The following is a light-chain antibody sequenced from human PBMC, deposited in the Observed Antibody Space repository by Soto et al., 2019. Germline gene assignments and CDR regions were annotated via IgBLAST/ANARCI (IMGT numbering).Light chain of an antibody. CDR3: CSYAGSIHGV. CDR1: SSDVGSYNL. CDR2: EVS. Sequence: QSALTQPASVSGSPGQSITISCTGTSSDVGSYNLVSWYQQHPGKAPKLMIYEVSQRPSGVSNRFSGSKSGNTASLTISGLQAEDEADYYCCSYAGSIHGVFGGGTKLTVL. V-gene: IGLV2-23*02. J-gene: IGLJ3*02.